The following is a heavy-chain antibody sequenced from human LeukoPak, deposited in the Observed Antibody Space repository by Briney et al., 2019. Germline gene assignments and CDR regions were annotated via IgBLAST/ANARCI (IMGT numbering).Heavy chain of an antibody. V-gene: IGHV3-48*04. Sequence: GGSLRLSCAASGFTFSTYSMNWVRQAPGKGLEWLSYISSRGSSIYYADSVKGRFTISRDNAKNSLFLQMNSLRAEDTAVYFCARDKALNCWGQGTPVTVSS. CDR2: ISSRGSSI. CDR1: GFTFSTYS. J-gene: IGHJ4*02. CDR3: ARDKALNC.